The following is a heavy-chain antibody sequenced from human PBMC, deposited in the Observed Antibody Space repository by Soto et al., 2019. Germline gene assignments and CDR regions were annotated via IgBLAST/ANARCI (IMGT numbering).Heavy chain of an antibody. D-gene: IGHD6-19*01. CDR2: IYYSGST. Sequence: SETLSLTCPVSDGSISSYYWSWIRQPPGKGLEWIGYIYYSGSTNYNPSLKSRVTISVDTSKNQFSLKLSSVTAADTAVYYCARDHGGGGPTNIAVAGTFYYGMDVWGQGTTVTVSS. J-gene: IGHJ6*02. CDR1: DGSISSYY. V-gene: IGHV4-59*01. CDR3: ARDHGGGGPTNIAVAGTFYYGMDV.